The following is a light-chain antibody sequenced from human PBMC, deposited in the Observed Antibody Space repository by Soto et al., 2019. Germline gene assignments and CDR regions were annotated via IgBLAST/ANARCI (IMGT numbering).Light chain of an antibody. J-gene: IGKJ2*01. Sequence: DIQMTQSPSSLSASVGDRVTITCRASQSISSYLNWYQQKPGKAQKLLIYAASSLQSVVPPRFSGSGSGTDFTLTISSLQPEDFATYYCQQSYSTPYTFGQGTKLEIK. CDR2: AAS. V-gene: IGKV1-39*01. CDR1: QSISSY. CDR3: QQSYSTPYT.